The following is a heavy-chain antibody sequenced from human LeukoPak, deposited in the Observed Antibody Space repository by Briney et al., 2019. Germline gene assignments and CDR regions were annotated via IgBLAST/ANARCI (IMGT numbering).Heavy chain of an antibody. J-gene: IGHJ4*02. CDR3: ARVAGYCTNGVCYIVYYFDY. D-gene: IGHD2-8*01. CDR2: INPKSGGT. V-gene: IGHV1-2*02. Sequence: GASVKVSCKASGYMFTDYHIHWVRQAPGQGLEWMGWINPKSGGTNYAQKFQGRVTMTRDTSISTAYMELSRLRSDDTAVYYCARVAGYCTNGVCYIVYYFDYWGQGTLVTVSS. CDR1: GYMFTDYH.